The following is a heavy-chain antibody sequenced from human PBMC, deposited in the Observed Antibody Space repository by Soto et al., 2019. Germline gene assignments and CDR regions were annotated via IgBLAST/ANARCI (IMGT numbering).Heavy chain of an antibody. CDR1: GRTISNSSYY. Sequence: PSDSLSLTSTISGRTISNSSYYWGWIRQPPGKVLEWIGSIYYSGSTHYNPSLKIRVTISVDTSKNQFSLKLSSVTAADTAVYYCARHRYFIAVAGRDAFDIWGQGTMVT. D-gene: IGHD6-19*01. V-gene: IGHV4-39*01. CDR3: ARHRYFIAVAGRDAFDI. J-gene: IGHJ3*02. CDR2: IYYSGST.